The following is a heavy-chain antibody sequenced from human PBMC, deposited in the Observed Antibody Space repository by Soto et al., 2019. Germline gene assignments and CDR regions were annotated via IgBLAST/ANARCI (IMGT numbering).Heavy chain of an antibody. V-gene: IGHV4-31*03. CDR1: GGSISSGGYY. Sequence: PSETLSLTCTVSGGSISSGGYYWSWIRQHPGKGLEWIGYIYYSGSTYYNPSLKSRVTISVDTSKIQFSLKLSSVTAADTAVYYCAREHCSGGSCSDAFDIWGKGTMVTVSS. J-gene: IGHJ3*02. CDR3: AREHCSGGSCSDAFDI. CDR2: IYYSGST. D-gene: IGHD2-15*01.